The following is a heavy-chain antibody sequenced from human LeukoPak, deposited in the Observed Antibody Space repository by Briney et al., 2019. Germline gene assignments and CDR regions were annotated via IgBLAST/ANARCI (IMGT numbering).Heavy chain of an antibody. CDR3: ARERYTMVRGAPFDY. V-gene: IGHV4-4*02. CDR1: IGSISSSKW. CDR2: IYLYGTT. J-gene: IGHJ4*02. D-gene: IGHD3-10*01. Sequence: PSETLSLTCSVSIGSISSSKWWSWVRQSPVKGLEWIGEIYLYGTTIYNPSFTSRVTMSVDRSRNQFSLKLSSVTAADTAVYSCARERYTMVRGAPFDYWGQGTLVTVSS.